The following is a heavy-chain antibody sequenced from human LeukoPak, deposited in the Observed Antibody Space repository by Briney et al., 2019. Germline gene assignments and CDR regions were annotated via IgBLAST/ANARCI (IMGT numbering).Heavy chain of an antibody. V-gene: IGHV4-31*03. J-gene: IGHJ4*02. CDR1: GGSISSGGYY. CDR2: IYYSGCT. CDR3: ASLSPFLDY. D-gene: IGHD3-16*02. Sequence: SETLSLTCTVSGGSISSGGYYWSWIRQHPGKGLEWIGYIYYSGCTYYNPSLKSRVTITVDTSKNEFSLKLSSVTAADTAVYYFASLSPFLDYWGQGTLVTVSS.